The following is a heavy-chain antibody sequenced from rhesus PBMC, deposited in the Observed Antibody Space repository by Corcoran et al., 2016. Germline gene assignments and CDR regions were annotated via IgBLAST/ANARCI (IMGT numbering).Heavy chain of an antibody. Sequence: QVQLQESGPGLVKPSETLSLTCAVSGGSIRDSYHGNWIRQPPGKGLEWIGNIYGSSGSTYYNPSLKSRVTISKDTSKNQFSLKLSSVTAADTAVYYCARRAPRYYFDYWGQGVLVTVSS. CDR1: GGSIRDSYH. CDR3: ARRAPRYYFDY. J-gene: IGHJ4*01. V-gene: IGHV4S7*01. CDR2: IYGSSGST. D-gene: IGHD3-9*01.